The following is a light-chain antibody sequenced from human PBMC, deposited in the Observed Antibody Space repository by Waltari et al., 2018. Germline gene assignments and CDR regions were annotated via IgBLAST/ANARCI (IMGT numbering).Light chain of an antibody. Sequence: QSVLTQPPSVSGAPGQRVTISCTGSNSNIEAGYAVHWYQQLPETSPNLPIYDNSQRPSGVPDRFSGSQSGTSASLAITGLQPEDEADYYCQSYDSSLSAWVFGGGTKLTVL. CDR1: NSNIEAGYA. J-gene: IGLJ3*02. CDR2: DNS. V-gene: IGLV1-40*01. CDR3: QSYDSSLSAWV.